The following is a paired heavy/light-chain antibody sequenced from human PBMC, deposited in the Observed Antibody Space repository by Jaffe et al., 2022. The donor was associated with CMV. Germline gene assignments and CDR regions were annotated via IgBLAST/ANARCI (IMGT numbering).Light chain of an antibody. CDR2: GAS. J-gene: IGKJ5*01. Sequence: EIVLTQSPGTLSLSPGERATLSCRASQSVSSSYLAWYQQKPGQAPRLLIYGASSRATGIPDRFSGSGSGTDFTLTISRLEPEDFAVYYCQQYGSSPQITFGQGTRLEIK. CDR1: QSVSSSY. CDR3: QQYGSSPQIT. V-gene: IGKV3-20*01.
Heavy chain of an antibody. D-gene: IGHD3-3*01. CDR2: IYYSGST. V-gene: IGHV4-59*08. CDR1: GGSISSYY. CDR3: ARSDDFWTPRVNWFDP. Sequence: QVQLQESGPGLVKPSETLSLTCTVSGGSISSYYWSWIRQPPGKGLEWIGYIYYSGSTNYNPSLKSRVTISVDTSKNQFSLKLSSVTAADTAVYYCARSDDFWTPRVNWFDPWGQGTLVTVSS. J-gene: IGHJ5*02.